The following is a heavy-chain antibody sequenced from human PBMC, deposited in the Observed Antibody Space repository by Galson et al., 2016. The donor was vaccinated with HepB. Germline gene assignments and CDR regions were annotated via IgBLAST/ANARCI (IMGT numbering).Heavy chain of an antibody. CDR3: ARSGGSLGMDV. CDR1: GFTFSNFG. Sequence: SLRLSCAASGFTFSNFGMHWVRQAPGKGLEWVALIWYDGSNKHHADSVKGRFTISRDNSKNTLYLQMNSLTAEDTAVYYCARSGGSLGMDVWGQGTLVTVPS. D-gene: IGHD2-8*02. J-gene: IGHJ4*02. CDR2: IWYDGSNK. V-gene: IGHV3-33*01.